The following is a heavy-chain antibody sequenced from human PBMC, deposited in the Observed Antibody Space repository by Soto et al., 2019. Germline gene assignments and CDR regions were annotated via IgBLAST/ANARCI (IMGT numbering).Heavy chain of an antibody. CDR1: GGVFNNHA. Sequence: QVQLVQSGAEVKKPGSSVKVSCKTSGGVFNNHAINWVRQAPGQGLEWVGLVIPTLATADYAQKFQGRVTMTADEVTNTAYMELSSLRSDDTGVYYCASDYAEIDAFDIWGQGTLVTVSS. D-gene: IGHD4-17*01. CDR3: ASDYAEIDAFDI. V-gene: IGHV1-69*01. J-gene: IGHJ3*02. CDR2: VIPTLATA.